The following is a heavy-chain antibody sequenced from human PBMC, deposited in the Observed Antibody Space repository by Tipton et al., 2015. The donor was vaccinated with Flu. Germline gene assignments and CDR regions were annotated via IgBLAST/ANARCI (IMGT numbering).Heavy chain of an antibody. Sequence: SLRLSCVPSGFTVSSSYMNWVRQAPGKGLEWVSLIYRDGTTYYADSVKGRFTVSRDNSQNTLYLQMNSLRPEDTAVYYCARDPDAYYYDSDDYVFDYWGQGTVETVSS. CDR1: GFTVSSSY. D-gene: IGHD3-22*01. CDR3: ARDPDAYYYDSDDYVFDY. J-gene: IGHJ4*02. CDR2: IYRDGTT. V-gene: IGHV3-66*02.